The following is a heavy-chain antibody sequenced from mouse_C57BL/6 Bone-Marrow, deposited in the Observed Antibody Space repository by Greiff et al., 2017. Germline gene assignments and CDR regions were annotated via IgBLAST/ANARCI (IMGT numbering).Heavy chain of an antibody. J-gene: IGHJ2*01. D-gene: IGHD1-1*01. CDR2: ISDGGSYT. Sequence: EVKLMASGGGLVKPGGSLKLSCAASGFTFSSYAMPWVRQTPEKRLEWVATISDGGSYTYYPHNVKGRFTISRDKSKNNLYLQMSHLTSEDTAMYYCARAHYDGSRVYYFDDWGQGTILTVSS. V-gene: IGHV5-4*03. CDR3: ARAHYDGSRVYYFDD. CDR1: GFTFSSYA.